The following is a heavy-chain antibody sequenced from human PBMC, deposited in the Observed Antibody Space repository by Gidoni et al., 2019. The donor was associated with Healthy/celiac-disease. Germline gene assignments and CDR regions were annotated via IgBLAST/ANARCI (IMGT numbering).Heavy chain of an antibody. D-gene: IGHD1-26*01. CDR3: AKLIVGAPPAAFDI. Sequence: EVQLLESGGGLVQPVGSMRPSCAASGFTFGSYGMSWVRQAQGKGLEWVSAISGSGGSTYYADSVKGRFTISRDNSKNTLYLQMNSLRAEDTAVYYCAKLIVGAPPAAFDIWGQGTMVTVSS. CDR1: GFTFGSYG. V-gene: IGHV3-23*01. CDR2: ISGSGGST. J-gene: IGHJ3*02.